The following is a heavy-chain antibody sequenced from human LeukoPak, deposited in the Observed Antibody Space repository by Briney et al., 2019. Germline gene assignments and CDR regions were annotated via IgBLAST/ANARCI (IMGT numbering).Heavy chain of an antibody. Sequence: ASVKVSCKASGYTFTSYDINWVRQATGQGLEWMGWMNPNSGNTGYAQKFQGRVTMTRNTSISAAYMELSSLGSEDTAVYYCARGRSYRDGYNFGYWGQGTLVTVSS. CDR3: ARGRSYRDGYNFGY. CDR2: MNPNSGNT. J-gene: IGHJ4*02. D-gene: IGHD5-24*01. CDR1: GYTFTSYD. V-gene: IGHV1-8*01.